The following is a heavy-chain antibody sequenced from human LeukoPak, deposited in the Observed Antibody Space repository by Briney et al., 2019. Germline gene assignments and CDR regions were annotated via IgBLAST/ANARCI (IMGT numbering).Heavy chain of an antibody. CDR3: ARGLGYCSSTSCADDAFHI. CDR2: IYTSGST. CDR1: GGSISSYY. V-gene: IGHV4-4*07. D-gene: IGHD2-2*01. Sequence: SETLSLTCTVSGGSISSYYWSWIRQPAGKGLEWIGRIYTSGSTNYNPSLKSRVTMSVYTSKNQFSLKLSSVTAADTAVYYCARGLGYCSSTSCADDAFHIWGQGTMVTVSS. J-gene: IGHJ3*02.